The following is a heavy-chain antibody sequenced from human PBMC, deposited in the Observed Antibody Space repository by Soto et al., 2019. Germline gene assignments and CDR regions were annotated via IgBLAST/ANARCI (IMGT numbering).Heavy chain of an antibody. CDR2: INHSGST. CDR1: GGSFSGYY. D-gene: IGHD4-17*01. V-gene: IGHV4-34*01. Sequence: QVQLQQWGAGLLKPSETLSLTCAVYGGSFSGYYWSWIRQPPGKGLEWIGEINHSGSTNYNPSLNSRVSISVDTSKNQFSLKLSSVTAADTAVYYCASGSPHGTVPTDYYYYYGMDVWGQGTTVTVSS. CDR3: ASGSPHGTVPTDYYYYYGMDV. J-gene: IGHJ6*02.